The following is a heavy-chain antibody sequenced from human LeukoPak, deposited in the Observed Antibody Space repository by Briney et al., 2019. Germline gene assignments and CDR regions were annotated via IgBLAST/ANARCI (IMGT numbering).Heavy chain of an antibody. D-gene: IGHD5-24*01. CDR1: GGSISNYY. CDR2: VYYSGST. CDR3: TRERRDGYKVYFDY. J-gene: IGHJ4*02. V-gene: IGHV4-59*01. Sequence: SETLSLTCTVSGGSISNYYWSWIRQPPGKGLEWIGYVYYSGSTNYNPSLKSRVTMSVDTSKNQFSLRLSSVTAADTAVYYCTRERRDGYKVYFDYWGQGTLVTVSS.